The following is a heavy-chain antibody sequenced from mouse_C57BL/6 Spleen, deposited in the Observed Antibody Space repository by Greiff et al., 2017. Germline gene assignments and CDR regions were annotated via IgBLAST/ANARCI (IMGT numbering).Heavy chain of an antibody. CDR3: ARGGTAQAPSLGY. V-gene: IGHV1-81*01. J-gene: IGHJ2*01. Sequence: QVQLKQSGAELARPGASVKLSCKASGYTFTSYGISWVKQRTGQGLEWIGEIYPRSGNTYYNEKFKGKATLTADKSSSTAYMELRSLTSEDSAVYFCARGGTAQAPSLGYWGQGTTRTVSS. CDR2: IYPRSGNT. D-gene: IGHD3-2*02. CDR1: GYTFTSYG.